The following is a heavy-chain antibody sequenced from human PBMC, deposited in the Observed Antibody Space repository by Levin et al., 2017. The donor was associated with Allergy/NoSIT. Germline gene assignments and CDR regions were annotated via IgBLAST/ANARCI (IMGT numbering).Heavy chain of an antibody. CDR1: GFTFSSYG. V-gene: IGHV3-33*01. D-gene: IGHD6-6*01. CDR3: ASLNISPIEYSSSSATGY. Sequence: GESLKISCAASGFTFSSYGMHWVRQAPGKGLEWVAVIWYDGSNKYYADSVKGRFTISRDNSKNTLYLQMNSLRAEDTAVYYCASLNISPIEYSSSSATGYWGQGTLVTVSS. J-gene: IGHJ4*02. CDR2: IWYDGSNK.